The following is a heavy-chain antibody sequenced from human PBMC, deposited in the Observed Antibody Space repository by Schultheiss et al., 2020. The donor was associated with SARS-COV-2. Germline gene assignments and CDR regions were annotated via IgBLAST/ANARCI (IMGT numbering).Heavy chain of an antibody. J-gene: IGHJ4*02. CDR3: ARERDSGRYSLGYDLEY. CDR2: ISPNSGDT. D-gene: IGHD5-18*01. CDR1: GYTFTSYY. V-gene: IGHV1-2*02. Sequence: ASVKVSCKASGYTFTSYYMHWVRQAPGQGLEWMGWISPNSGDTNSAQKFQGRVTMTRDTSISTAYMELSSLRSDDTAVYYCARERDSGRYSLGYDLEYWGQGTLVTVSS.